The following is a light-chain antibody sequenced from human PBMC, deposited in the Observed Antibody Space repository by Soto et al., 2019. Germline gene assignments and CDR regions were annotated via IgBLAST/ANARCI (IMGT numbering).Light chain of an antibody. V-gene: IGKV3-20*01. J-gene: IGKJ5*01. CDR3: QQCGESPNT. CDR1: QKISSSY. Sequence: DIVLPKSPAPRSVYPGETPPIAXSSSQKISSSYLAWYQQKPAQAPRLLIYHASNRATGIPDRFSGSGSGTDFTLTISRLEPEDFAIYYCQQCGESPNTFGQGTRLENK. CDR2: HAS.